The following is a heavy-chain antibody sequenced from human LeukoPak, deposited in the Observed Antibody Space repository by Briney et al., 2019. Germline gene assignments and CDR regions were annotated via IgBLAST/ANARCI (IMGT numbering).Heavy chain of an antibody. V-gene: IGHV3-9*01. D-gene: IGHD3-22*01. J-gene: IGHJ4*02. CDR2: ISWNSGSI. CDR1: GFTFSMYG. Sequence: GGSLRLSCVASGFTFSMYGMSWVRQAPGKGLEWVSGISWNSGSIGYADSVKGRFTISRDNAKNSLYLQMNSLRAEDTALYYCAKDGTYYYDSSGYWGYFDYWGQGTLVTVSS. CDR3: AKDGTYYYDSSGYWGYFDY.